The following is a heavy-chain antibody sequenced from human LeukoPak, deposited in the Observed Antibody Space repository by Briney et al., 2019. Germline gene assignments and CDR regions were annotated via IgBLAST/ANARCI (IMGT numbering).Heavy chain of an antibody. CDR2: ISSSSSTI. CDR1: GFTFSSSS. Sequence: GGSLRLSCGVSGFTFSSSSMNWVRQAPGKGLDWVSYISSSSSTIYYADSVKGRFTISRDNAKNSLYLKMNSLRDEDTAVYYCARYFDSWGQGTLVTVSS. CDR3: ARYFDS. V-gene: IGHV3-48*02. J-gene: IGHJ4*02.